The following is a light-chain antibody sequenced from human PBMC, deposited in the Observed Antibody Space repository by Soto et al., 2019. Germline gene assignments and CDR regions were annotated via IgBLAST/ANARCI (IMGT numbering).Light chain of an antibody. J-gene: IGKJ2*01. CDR2: GAS. CDR3: QQYNNWPYT. V-gene: IGKV3-15*01. Sequence: EIEMTQSPATLAVSPGERVALPCRASQSVSKNFAWYQQKSGQAPRLLIYGASSRATGTPARFSGSGSGTEFTLTISSLQSEDFAVYYCQQYNNWPYTFGLGTKLEMK. CDR1: QSVSKN.